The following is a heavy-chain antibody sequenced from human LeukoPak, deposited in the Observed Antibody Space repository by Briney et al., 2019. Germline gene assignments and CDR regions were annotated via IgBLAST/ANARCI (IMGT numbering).Heavy chain of an antibody. CDR3: ASQPLYGYVLFDY. Sequence: ASVKVSCKASGYTFTSYGISWVRQAPGQALEWMGWISANNGNTNYAQKLQGRVTMTTDTSTSTAYMELRSLRSDDTAVYYCASQPLYGYVLFDYWGQGTLVTVSS. CDR1: GYTFTSYG. J-gene: IGHJ4*02. V-gene: IGHV1-18*01. CDR2: ISANNGNT. D-gene: IGHD3-16*01.